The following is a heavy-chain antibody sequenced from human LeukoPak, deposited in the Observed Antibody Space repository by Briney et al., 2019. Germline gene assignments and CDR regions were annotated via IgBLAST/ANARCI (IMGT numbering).Heavy chain of an antibody. V-gene: IGHV3-43*02. J-gene: IGHJ4*02. CDR1: GFTFDDYA. CDR3: AKARTWGDEGYFDY. D-gene: IGHD3-16*01. CDR2: ISGDGGST. Sequence: GGSLRLSCAASGFTFDDYAMHWVRQAPGKGLEWVSLISGDGGSTYYADSVKGRFTISRDNSKNSLYPQMNSLRTEDTALYYCAKARTWGDEGYFDYWGQGTLVTVSS.